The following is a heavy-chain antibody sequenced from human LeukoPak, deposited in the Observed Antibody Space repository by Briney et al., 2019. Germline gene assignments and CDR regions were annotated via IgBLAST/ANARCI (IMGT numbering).Heavy chain of an antibody. Sequence: GASVKVSCKASGYTFTGYYMHWVRQAPGQGLEWMGWINPNSGGTNYAQKFQGRVTMTRDTSISTAYMELSRLRSDDTAVYYCARASTGYSSGWYEMEGHPIEYWGQGTLVTVSS. J-gene: IGHJ4*02. CDR2: INPNSGGT. CDR1: GYTFTGYY. CDR3: ARASTGYSSGWYEMEGHPIEY. V-gene: IGHV1-2*02. D-gene: IGHD6-19*01.